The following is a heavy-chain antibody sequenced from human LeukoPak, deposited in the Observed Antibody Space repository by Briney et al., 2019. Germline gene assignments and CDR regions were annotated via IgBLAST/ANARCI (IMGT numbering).Heavy chain of an antibody. CDR2: IIPILGIA. V-gene: IGHV1-69*04. D-gene: IGHD3-10*01. J-gene: IGHJ6*02. Sequence: ASVKVSCKASGGTFSSYAISWVRQAPGQGLEWMGRIIPILGIANYAQKFQGRVTITADKSTGTAYMELSSLRSEDTAVYYCARDDYYGSGSHYPYYYYGMDVWGQGTTVTVSS. CDR3: ARDDYYGSGSHYPYYYYGMDV. CDR1: GGTFSSYA.